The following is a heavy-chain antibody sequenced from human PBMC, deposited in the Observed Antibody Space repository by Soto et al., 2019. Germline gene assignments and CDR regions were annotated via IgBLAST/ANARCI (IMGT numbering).Heavy chain of an antibody. V-gene: IGHV3-13*05. CDR3: ARGQLVYYYDSRGYYGPYGMDV. D-gene: IGHD3-22*01. CDR2: IGTAGDP. Sequence: GGSLRLSCAASGFTFSSYDMHWVRQATGKGLEWVSAIGTAGDPYYPGSVKGRFTISRENAKNSLYLQMNSLRAGDTAVYYCARGQLVYYYDSRGYYGPYGMDVWGQGTTVTVSS. CDR1: GFTFSSYD. J-gene: IGHJ6*02.